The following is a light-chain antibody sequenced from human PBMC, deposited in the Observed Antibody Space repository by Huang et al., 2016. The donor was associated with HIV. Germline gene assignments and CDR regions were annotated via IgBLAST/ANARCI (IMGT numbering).Light chain of an antibody. CDR1: QSVSRN. V-gene: IGKV3-15*01. Sequence: ETVLTQSPATLSVSPGERATLSCRASQSVSRNLAWYQQKPGQAPRLLIYGVSTRATGIPARFSASGSGTEFTLTISSLQSEDFAIYYCQQYNNWPPVTFGGGTKVEIK. J-gene: IGKJ4*01. CDR2: GVS. CDR3: QQYNNWPPVT.